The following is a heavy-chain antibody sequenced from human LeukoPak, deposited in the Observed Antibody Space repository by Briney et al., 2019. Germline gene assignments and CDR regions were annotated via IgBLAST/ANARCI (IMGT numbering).Heavy chain of an antibody. V-gene: IGHV3-74*03. CDR3: ARGPLSSSWTGFDY. Sequence: GGSLRLSCAASGFIFNNYWMHRVRQVPGKGLVWVSRISSDGSRTTYADSVKGRFTISRDNAKNTLYLQMNSLRAEDTAVYYCARGPLSSSWTGFDYWGQGTLVTVSS. CDR2: ISSDGSRT. D-gene: IGHD6-13*01. J-gene: IGHJ4*02. CDR1: GFIFNNYW.